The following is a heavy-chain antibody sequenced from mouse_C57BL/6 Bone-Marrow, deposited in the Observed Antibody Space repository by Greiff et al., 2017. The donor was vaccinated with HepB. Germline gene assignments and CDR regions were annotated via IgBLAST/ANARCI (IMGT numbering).Heavy chain of an antibody. V-gene: IGHV5-6*01. Sequence: EVKLVESGGDLVKPGGSLKLSCAASGFTFSSYGLSWVRQTPDKRLEWVATISSGGSYTYYPDSVKGRFTISRDNANNTLYLQMSSLKSEDAAMYYCARHGGYWGQGTTLTVSS. CDR1: GFTFSSYG. J-gene: IGHJ2*01. CDR3: ARHGGY. CDR2: ISSGGSYT.